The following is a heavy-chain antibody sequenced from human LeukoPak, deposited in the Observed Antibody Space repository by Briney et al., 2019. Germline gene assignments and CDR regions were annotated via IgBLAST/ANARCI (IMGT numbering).Heavy chain of an antibody. J-gene: IGHJ4*02. Sequence: SETLSLTCTVSGGSVSSGTYYWSSIRQPPGKGLEYIGYVYYTGSTYYNPSFRSRVTISVDTSKNQFSLKLTSATAADTAVYYCARGLDRYKTSNWGQGTLVTVSA. CDR3: ARGLDRYKTSN. D-gene: IGHD3-16*02. V-gene: IGHV4-61*01. CDR1: GGSVSSGTYY. CDR2: VYYTGST.